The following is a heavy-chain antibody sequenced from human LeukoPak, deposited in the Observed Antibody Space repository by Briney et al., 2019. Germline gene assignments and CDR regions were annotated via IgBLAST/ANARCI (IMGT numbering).Heavy chain of an antibody. CDR3: ASSSWSLGSMDV. CDR1: GFTFSSYA. Sequence: GGSLRLSCAASGFTFSSYAMHWVRQAPGKGLEWVAVISYDGSNKYYADSVKGRFTISRDNSKNTLYLQMNSLRAEDSAVYYCASSSWSLGSMDVWGQGTTVTVSS. V-gene: IGHV3-30-3*01. D-gene: IGHD6-13*01. CDR2: ISYDGSNK. J-gene: IGHJ6*02.